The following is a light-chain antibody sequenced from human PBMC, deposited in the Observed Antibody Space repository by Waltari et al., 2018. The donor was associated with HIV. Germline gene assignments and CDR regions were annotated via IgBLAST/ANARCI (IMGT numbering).Light chain of an antibody. CDR2: DVT. Sequence: QSALTQPRSVSGSPGQSVTISCTGTSSDVGGYNYVSWYQQNPGKAPKFIIYDVTKRPSGVPDRSSGSKSGNTASLTISGLQAEDEADYYCCSYAGNYPVLFGGWTKLTVL. V-gene: IGLV2-11*01. CDR1: SSDVGGYNY. J-gene: IGLJ3*02. CDR3: CSYAGNYPVL.